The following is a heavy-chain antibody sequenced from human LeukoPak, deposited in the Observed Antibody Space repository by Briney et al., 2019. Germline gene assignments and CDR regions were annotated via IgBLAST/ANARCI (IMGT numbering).Heavy chain of an antibody. CDR1: GFTFSSYG. Sequence: GGTLRLSCAASGFTFSSYGMSWVRQAPGKGLEWVSAISGSGDSTYYAGSVKGRFTISRDNSKNTLYLQMNSLRAEDTAVYYCAKDPGYGGNVFDYWGQGTLVTVSS. CDR3: AKDPGYGGNVFDY. D-gene: IGHD4-23*01. CDR2: ISGSGDST. V-gene: IGHV3-23*01. J-gene: IGHJ4*02.